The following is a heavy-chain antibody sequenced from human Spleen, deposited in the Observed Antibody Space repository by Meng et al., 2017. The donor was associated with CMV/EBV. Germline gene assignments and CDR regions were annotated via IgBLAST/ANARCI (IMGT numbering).Heavy chain of an antibody. Sequence: GGSLRLSCAASGFTFSSYGMHWVRQAPGKGLEWVAFIRYDGSNKYYADSVKGRFTISRDNAKNSLYLQMNSLRAEDTAVYYCARVWGSRGYYYYGMDVWGQGTTVTVSS. V-gene: IGHV3-30*02. D-gene: IGHD3-16*01. CDR1: GFTFSSYG. J-gene: IGHJ6*02. CDR3: ARVWGSRGYYYYGMDV. CDR2: IRYDGSNK.